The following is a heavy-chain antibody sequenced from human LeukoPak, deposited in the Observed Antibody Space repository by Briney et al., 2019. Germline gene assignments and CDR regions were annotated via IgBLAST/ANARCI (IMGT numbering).Heavy chain of an antibody. D-gene: IGHD2-2*01. J-gene: IGHJ6*02. CDR2: ISGSGGST. CDR3: AKADVVVPAEGYYYYGMDV. V-gene: IGHV3-23*01. CDR1: GFTFSSYA. Sequence: QPGASLRLSCAASGFTFSSYAMSWVRQAPGKGLEWVSAISGSGGSTYYADSVKGRFTISRDNSKNTLYLQMNSLRAEDTAVYYGAKADVVVPAEGYYYYGMDVWGQGTTVTVSS.